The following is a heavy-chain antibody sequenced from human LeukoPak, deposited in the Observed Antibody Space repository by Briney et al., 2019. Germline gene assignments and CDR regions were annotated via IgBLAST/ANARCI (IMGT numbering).Heavy chain of an antibody. J-gene: IGHJ4*02. CDR2: IIPIFGTA. CDR1: GGTFNNNG. CDR3: VRSITIFGVVILFGY. D-gene: IGHD3-3*01. Sequence: EASVKASCKASGGTFNNNGFSWVRQAPGQGLEWMGGIIPIFGTANYTQKFQGGVTITADESTSTAYMELSSLRSDDTAVYYCVRSITIFGVVILFGYWGQGTLVTVSS. V-gene: IGHV1-69*13.